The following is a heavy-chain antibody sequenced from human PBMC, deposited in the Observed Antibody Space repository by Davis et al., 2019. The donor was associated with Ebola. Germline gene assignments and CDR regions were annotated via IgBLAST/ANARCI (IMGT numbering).Heavy chain of an antibody. V-gene: IGHV1-2*02. D-gene: IGHD2-2*01. Sequence: ASVKVSCKASGYTFTGYYMHWVRQAPGQGLEWMGWINPNSGGTNYAQKFQGRVTMTRDTSISTAYMELSRLRSDDTAVYYCARWGCSSTSCYPDDNWFDPWGQGTLVTVSS. J-gene: IGHJ5*02. CDR1: GYTFTGYY. CDR2: INPNSGGT. CDR3: ARWGCSSTSCYPDDNWFDP.